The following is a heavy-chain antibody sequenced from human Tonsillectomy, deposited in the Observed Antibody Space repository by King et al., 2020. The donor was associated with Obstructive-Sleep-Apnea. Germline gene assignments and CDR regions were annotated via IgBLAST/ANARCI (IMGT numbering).Heavy chain of an antibody. CDR2: ISGGSTYT. J-gene: IGHJ4*02. CDR3: ARDNGNPYFDY. V-gene: IGHV3-11*06. Sequence: VQLVESGGGLVKPGGSLRLSCAASGFSFSDYYMSWISQAPGKGLEWVLYISGGSTYTGHADSVRGRFTISRDNANKLLYLQLNGLRAEDTAVYYCARDNGNPYFDYWGQGTLVTVSS. D-gene: IGHD2-8*01. CDR1: GFSFSDYY.